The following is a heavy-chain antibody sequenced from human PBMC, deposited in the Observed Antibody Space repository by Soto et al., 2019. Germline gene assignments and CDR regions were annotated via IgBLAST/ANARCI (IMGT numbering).Heavy chain of an antibody. Sequence: QVQLQQWGAGLLKPSETLSLTCAVYGGSFSGYYWSWIRQPPGKGLEWIGEINHRGSTNYNPSLTSRVTISVDTSKNQFALKRSSVSTSDTAVYYCASLPPVKTRYYYYGMDVWGQETTVTVSS. J-gene: IGHJ6*02. CDR1: GGSFSGYY. CDR3: ASLPPVKTRYYYYGMDV. V-gene: IGHV4-34*01. D-gene: IGHD4-17*01. CDR2: INHRGST.